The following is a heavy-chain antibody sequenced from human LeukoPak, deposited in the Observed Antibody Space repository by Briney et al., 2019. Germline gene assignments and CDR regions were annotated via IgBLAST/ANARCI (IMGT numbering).Heavy chain of an antibody. Sequence: SVKVSCKASGGTFSSYAISWVRQAPGQGLEWMGGIIPIFGTANYAQKFQGRVTITADESTRTAYMELRSLRSEDTAVYYCARGARFTQAIDYWGKGTLVTVST. CDR3: ARGARFTQAIDY. CDR2: IIPIFGTA. V-gene: IGHV1-69*13. D-gene: IGHD3-10*01. J-gene: IGHJ4*02. CDR1: GGTFSSYA.